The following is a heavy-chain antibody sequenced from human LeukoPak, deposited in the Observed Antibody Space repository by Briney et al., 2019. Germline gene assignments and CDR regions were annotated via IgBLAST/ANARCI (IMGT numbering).Heavy chain of an antibody. J-gene: IGHJ3*02. CDR3: ARGGDIAGATRSAFDI. CDR2: ISRGGTT. D-gene: IGHD1-26*01. CDR1: GFTVSSNY. V-gene: IGHV3-53*01. Sequence: GGSLRLSCAASGFTVSSNYMSWVRQAPGKGLEWVSVISRGGTTYYADSVKGRFTNSRDSSKNTLYLQMNSLRAEDTAVYYCARGGDIAGATRSAFDIWGQGTMVTVSS.